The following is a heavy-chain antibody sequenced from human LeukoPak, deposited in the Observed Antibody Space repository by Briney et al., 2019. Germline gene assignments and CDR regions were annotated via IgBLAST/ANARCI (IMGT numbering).Heavy chain of an antibody. CDR1: GFTFSSYA. Sequence: AGGSLRLSCAASGFTFSSYALTWVRQAPGKGLEWVSVISGNGGTTWYADSVKGRFTISRDNAKNSLYLQMNSLRAEDTAVYYCARSFLEWSFDYWGQGTLVTVSS. V-gene: IGHV3-23*01. CDR3: ARSFLEWSFDY. D-gene: IGHD3-3*01. CDR2: ISGNGGTT. J-gene: IGHJ4*02.